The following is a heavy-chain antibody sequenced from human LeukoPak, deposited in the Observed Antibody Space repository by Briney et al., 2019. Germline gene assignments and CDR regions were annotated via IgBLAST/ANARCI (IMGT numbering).Heavy chain of an antibody. CDR1: GFTFSSYS. D-gene: IGHD6-13*01. CDR3: ARKVAAAAMNDAFNI. CDR2: ISSSSSYI. J-gene: IGHJ3*02. Sequence: PGGSLRLSCAAPGFTFSSYSMNWVRQAPGKGLEWVSSISSSSSYIYYADSVKGRFTISRDNAKNSLYLQMNSLRAEDTAVYYCARKVAAAAMNDAFNIWGQGTMVTVSS. V-gene: IGHV3-21*01.